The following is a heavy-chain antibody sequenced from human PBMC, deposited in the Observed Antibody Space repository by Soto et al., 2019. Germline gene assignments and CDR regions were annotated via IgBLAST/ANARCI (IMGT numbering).Heavy chain of an antibody. Sequence: GGSLRLSCAASGFTFSSYAMSWVRQAPGKGLEWVSAISGSGGSTYYADSVKGRFTISRDNSKNTLYLQMNSLRAEDTSVYYCANQYCTNGVCYTPNFGYWGQGTLVTVSS. CDR3: ANQYCTNGVCYTPNFGY. V-gene: IGHV3-23*01. CDR1: GFTFSSYA. J-gene: IGHJ4*02. D-gene: IGHD2-8*01. CDR2: ISGSGGST.